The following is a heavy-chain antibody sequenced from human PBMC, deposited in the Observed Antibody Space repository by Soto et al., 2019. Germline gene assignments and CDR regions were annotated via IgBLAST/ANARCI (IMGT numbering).Heavy chain of an antibody. Sequence: ASVKVSCKASGYTFTSYAMHWVRQAPGQRLEWMGWINAGNGNTKYSQKFQGRVTISRDNSKNTLYLQMNSLRAEDTAVYYCAKDPGSAPSGDAFDIWGQGTMVTVSS. CDR1: GYTFTSYA. V-gene: IGHV1-3*01. J-gene: IGHJ3*02. CDR3: AKDPGSAPSGDAFDI. CDR2: INAGNGNT. D-gene: IGHD6-19*01.